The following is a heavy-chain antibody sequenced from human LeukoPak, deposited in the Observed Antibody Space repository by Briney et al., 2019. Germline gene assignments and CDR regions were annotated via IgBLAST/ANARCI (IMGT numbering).Heavy chain of an antibody. CDR2: IWYDGSNK. CDR3: ARESGIASTTYYYGMDV. J-gene: IGHJ6*02. D-gene: IGHD6-25*01. CDR1: GFTFSSYG. V-gene: IGHV3-33*01. Sequence: PGGSLRLSCAASGFTFSSYGMHWVRQAPGKGLEWVAVIWYDGSNKYYADSVKGRFTISRDNSKNTLYLQMNSLRAEDTAVYYCARESGIASTTYYYGMDVWGQGTTVTVSS.